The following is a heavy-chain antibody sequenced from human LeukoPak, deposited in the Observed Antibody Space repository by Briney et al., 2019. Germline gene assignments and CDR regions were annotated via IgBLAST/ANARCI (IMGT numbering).Heavy chain of an antibody. V-gene: IGHV3-7*01. D-gene: IGHD1-14*01. Sequence: GGSLRLSCAASGFTFSSYWMSWVRQAPEKGLEWVANIKQDGSETYYVDSVKGRFTICRDNAKNSLYLQMNSLRAEDTAVYYCARDGRAWYYWGQGTLVTVSS. CDR1: GFTFSSYW. CDR2: IKQDGSET. J-gene: IGHJ4*02. CDR3: ARDGRAWYY.